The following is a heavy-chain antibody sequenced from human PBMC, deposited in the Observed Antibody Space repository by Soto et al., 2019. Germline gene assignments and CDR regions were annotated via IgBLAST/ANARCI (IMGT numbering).Heavy chain of an antibody. CDR2: LSYDGSNK. D-gene: IGHD4-4*01. V-gene: IGHV3-30-3*01. J-gene: IGHJ4*02. Sequence: QVQLVESGGGVVQPGRSLRLSCAASGFTFSDFNMHWVRQAPGKGLEWVAVLSYDGSNKYADSVKGRCTIARDNSKKTLYLQVNSLTTEDTAEYYCASTTVVTGTPEFAYWGQGTLVTVSS. CDR1: GFTFSDFN. CDR3: ASTTVVTGTPEFAY.